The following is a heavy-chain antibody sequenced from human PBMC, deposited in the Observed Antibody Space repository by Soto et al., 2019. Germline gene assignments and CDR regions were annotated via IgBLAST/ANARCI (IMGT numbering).Heavy chain of an antibody. CDR2: ISSSSSYI. J-gene: IGHJ6*03. CDR3: ARVEGRGRPYYMDV. CDR1: GFTFSSYS. D-gene: IGHD2-15*01. Sequence: EVQLVESGGGLVKPGGSLRLSCAASGFTFSSYSMNWVRQAPGKGLEWVSSISSSSSYIYYADSVKGRFTISRDNAKNSLYLQMNSLRAEDTAVYYCARVEGRGRPYYMDVWGKGTTVTVSS. V-gene: IGHV3-21*01.